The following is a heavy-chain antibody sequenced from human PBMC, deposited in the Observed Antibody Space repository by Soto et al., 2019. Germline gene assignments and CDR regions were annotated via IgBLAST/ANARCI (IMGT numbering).Heavy chain of an antibody. J-gene: IGHJ6*02. CDR3: ARDQSWYYGMDV. CDR2: ISYDGSNK. V-gene: IGHV3-30-3*01. CDR1: GFTFSSYA. Sequence: GESLKISCAASGFTFSSYAMHWVRQAPGKGLEWVAVISYDGSNKYYADSVKGRFTISRDNSKNTLYLQMNSLRAEDTAVYYCARDQSWYYGMDVWGQGTTVTVSS.